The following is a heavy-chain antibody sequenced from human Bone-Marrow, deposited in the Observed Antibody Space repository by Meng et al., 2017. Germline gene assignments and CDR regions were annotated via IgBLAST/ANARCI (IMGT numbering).Heavy chain of an antibody. CDR3: ARALGY. CDR2: IYTSGST. V-gene: IGHV4-61*02. CDR1: GYSITGSYN. D-gene: IGHD7-27*01. J-gene: IGHJ4*02. Sequence: SETLSLTCAVSGYSITGSYNWSWIRQPAGKGLEWIGRIYTSGSTNYNPSLKSRVTISVDTSKNQFSLKLSSVTAADTAVYYCARALGYWGQGTLVTVSS.